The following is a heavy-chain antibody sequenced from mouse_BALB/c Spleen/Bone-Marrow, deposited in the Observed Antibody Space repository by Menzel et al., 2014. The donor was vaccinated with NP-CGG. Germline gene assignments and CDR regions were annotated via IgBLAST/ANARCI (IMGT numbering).Heavy chain of an antibody. CDR1: GFTFSSYG. CDR2: INSNGGST. J-gene: IGHJ4*01. V-gene: IGHV5-6-3*01. Sequence: DVMLVESGGGLVQPGGSLKLSCAASGFTFSSYGMSWVRQTPDKRLELVATINSNGGSTYYPDSVKGRSTISRDNAKNTLYLQMSSLKSEDTAMYYCARIWAYYAMDYWGQGTSVTVSS. CDR3: ARIWAYYAMDY. D-gene: IGHD4-1*01.